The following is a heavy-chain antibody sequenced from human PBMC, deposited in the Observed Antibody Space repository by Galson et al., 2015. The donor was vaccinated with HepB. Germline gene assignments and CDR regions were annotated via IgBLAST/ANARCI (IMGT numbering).Heavy chain of an antibody. CDR2: ISYDGSNK. V-gene: IGHV3-30*18. D-gene: IGHD2-2*02. CDR3: AKVQVEVPAAIPIDY. CDR1: GFTFSSYG. Sequence: SLRLSCAASGFTFSSYGMHWVRQAPGKGLEWVAVISYDGSNKYYADSVKGRFTISRDNSKNTLYLQMNSLRAEDTAVYYCAKVQVEVPAAIPIDYWGQGTLVTVSS. J-gene: IGHJ4*02.